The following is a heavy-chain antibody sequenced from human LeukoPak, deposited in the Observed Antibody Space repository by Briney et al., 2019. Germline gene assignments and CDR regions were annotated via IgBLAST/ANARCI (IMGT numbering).Heavy chain of an antibody. CDR3: ARVVVRRGYYYYYGMAV. V-gene: IGHV1-2*02. CDR2: SNPNSGGT. D-gene: IGHD3-22*01. CDR1: GYTFTGYY. Sequence: ASVKVSCKASGYTFTGYYMHWVRQAPGQGLEWMGWSNPNSGGTNYAQKFQGRVTMTRDTSISTAYMELSRLRSDDTAVYYCARVVVRRGYYYYYGMAVWSQATTVTVSS. J-gene: IGHJ6*02.